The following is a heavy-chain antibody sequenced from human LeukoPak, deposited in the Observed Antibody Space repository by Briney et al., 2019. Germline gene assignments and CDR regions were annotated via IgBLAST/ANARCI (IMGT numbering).Heavy chain of an antibody. D-gene: IGHD1-26*01. CDR2: ISESRRDL. Sequence: GGSLRLSCAASGFTLCSHSMNWVRQAPGKGLEWGSSISESRRDLYYAGPVRGRFTITRNNARNSLDLQMNSLRAEDTAVYYCARETQWEAFDYWGQGTLLSVSS. CDR1: GFTLCSHS. V-gene: IGHV3-21*01. J-gene: IGHJ4*02. CDR3: ARETQWEAFDY.